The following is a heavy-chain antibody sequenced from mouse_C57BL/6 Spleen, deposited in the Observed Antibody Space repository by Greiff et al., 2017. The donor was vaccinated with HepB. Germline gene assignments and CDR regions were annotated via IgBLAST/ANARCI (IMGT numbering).Heavy chain of an antibody. D-gene: IGHD4-1*01. CDR3: TRDPGKGFDY. CDR2: ISSGGDYI. CDR1: GFTFSSYA. J-gene: IGHJ2*01. Sequence: EVKVVESGEGLVKPGGSLKLSCAASGFTFSSYAMSWVRQTPEKRLEWVAYISSGGDYIYYADTVKGRFTISRDNARNTLYLQMSSLKSEDTAMYYCTRDPGKGFDYWGQGTTLTVSS. V-gene: IGHV5-9-1*02.